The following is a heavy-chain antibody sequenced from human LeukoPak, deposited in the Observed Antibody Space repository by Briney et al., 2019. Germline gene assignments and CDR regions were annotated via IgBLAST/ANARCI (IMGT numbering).Heavy chain of an antibody. Sequence: GGSLRLSCAASGFTFSSHAMSWVRQAPGKGLEWVSAISGSGGSTYYADSVKGRFTISRDNSKNTLYLQMNSLRAEDTAVYYCARLIAVAATRYFDLWGRGTLVTVSS. D-gene: IGHD6-19*01. J-gene: IGHJ2*01. CDR3: ARLIAVAATRYFDL. V-gene: IGHV3-23*01. CDR2: ISGSGGST. CDR1: GFTFSSHA.